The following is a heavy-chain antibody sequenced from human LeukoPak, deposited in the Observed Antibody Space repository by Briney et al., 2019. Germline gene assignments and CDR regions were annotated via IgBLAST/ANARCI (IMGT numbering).Heavy chain of an antibody. CDR2: INPSGGST. CDR3: ARDLSGSYYFDY. D-gene: IGHD1-26*01. J-gene: IGHJ4*02. Sequence: ASVKVSCKASGYTFTSYYMHWVRQAPGQGLEWMGIINPSGGSTSYAQKFQGRVTMTRDMSTSTVYMELSSLRSEDTAMYYCARDLSGSYYFDYWGQGTLVTVSS. CDR1: GYTFTSYY. V-gene: IGHV1-46*01.